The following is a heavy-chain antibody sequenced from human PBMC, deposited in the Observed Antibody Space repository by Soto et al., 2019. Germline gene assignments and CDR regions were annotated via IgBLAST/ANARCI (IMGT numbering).Heavy chain of an antibody. Sequence: SETLSLTCAVYGGSFSGYYWTWIRQSPGKGLEWIGNVNHRGSTNYNVSLQSRVTISVDTSQNQFSLKLDSVTAADTAVYYCARDGFCSGGTCHIGNWFDPWGQGTLVTVSS. J-gene: IGHJ5*02. CDR3: ARDGFCSGGTCHIGNWFDP. D-gene: IGHD2-15*01. CDR2: VNHRGST. CDR1: GGSFSGYY. V-gene: IGHV4-34*01.